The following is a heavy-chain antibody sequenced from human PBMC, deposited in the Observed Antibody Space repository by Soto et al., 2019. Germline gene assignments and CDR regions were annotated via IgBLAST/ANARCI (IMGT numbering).Heavy chain of an antibody. CDR2: INHSGST. CDR1: GGSFSGYY. D-gene: IGHD3-3*01. CDR3: ARMYYDFWSGYYTPDAFDI. J-gene: IGHJ3*02. V-gene: IGHV4-34*01. Sequence: SETLSLTCAVYGGSFSGYYWSWIRQPPGKGLEWIGEINHSGSTNYNPSLKSRVTISVDTSKNQFSLKLSSVTAADTAVYYCARMYYDFWSGYYTPDAFDIWGQGTMVTVSS.